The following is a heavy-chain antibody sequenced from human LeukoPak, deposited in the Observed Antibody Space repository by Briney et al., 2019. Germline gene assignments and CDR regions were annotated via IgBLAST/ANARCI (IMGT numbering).Heavy chain of an antibody. CDR2: ISWNSGSI. J-gene: IGHJ5*02. D-gene: IGHD3-10*01. CDR1: GFTFDDYA. Sequence: PGGSLRLSCAASGFTFDDYAMHWVRQAPGKGLEWVSGISWNSGSIGYADSVKGRFTISRDNAKNSLYLQMNSLRAEDTALYYCAKEGRLGETWGQGTLVTVSS. CDR3: AKEGRLGET. V-gene: IGHV3-9*01.